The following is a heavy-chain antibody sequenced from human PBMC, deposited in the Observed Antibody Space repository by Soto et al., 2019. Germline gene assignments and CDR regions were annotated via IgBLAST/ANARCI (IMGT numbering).Heavy chain of an antibody. CDR2: ISAYNGNT. CDR1: GYTFTSYG. D-gene: IGHD3-22*01. J-gene: IGHJ5*02. Sequence: ALVKVSCKASGYTFTSYGISWVRQAPGQGLEWMGWISAYNGNTNYAQKLQGRVTMTTDTSTSTAYMELRSLRSDDTAVYYCARGGQYYYDSSGYYYPWGQGTLVTSPQ. V-gene: IGHV1-18*01. CDR3: ARGGQYYYDSSGYYYP.